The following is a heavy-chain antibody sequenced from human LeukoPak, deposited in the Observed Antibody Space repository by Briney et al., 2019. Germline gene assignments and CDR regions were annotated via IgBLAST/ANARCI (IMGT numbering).Heavy chain of an antibody. J-gene: IGHJ4*02. V-gene: IGHV3-74*01. Sequence: GGSLRLSCAASGFTFSSYWMHWVRQAPGKGLVWVSRINSDGSSTSYADSVKGRFTISRGNAKNTLYLQMNSLRAEDTAVYYCASISITGTRHPIYWGQGTLVTVSS. CDR3: ASISITGTRHPIY. D-gene: IGHD1-20*01. CDR2: INSDGSST. CDR1: GFTFSSYW.